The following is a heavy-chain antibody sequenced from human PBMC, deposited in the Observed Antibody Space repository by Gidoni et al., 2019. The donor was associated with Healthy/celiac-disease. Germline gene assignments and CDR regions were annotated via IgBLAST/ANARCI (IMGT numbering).Heavy chain of an antibody. CDR2: ISGSGGST. V-gene: IGHV3-23*01. CDR1: GFTFSSYA. CDR3: AKGQFIGTTEFDY. D-gene: IGHD1-7*01. J-gene: IGHJ4*02. Sequence: EVQLLESGGGLVQPGGSLRLSCAASGFTFSSYAMSWVRQAPGKGLEWVSAISGSGGSTYYADSGKGRFTISRDNSKNTLYLQMNSLRAEDTAVYYCAKGQFIGTTEFDYWGQGTLVTVSS.